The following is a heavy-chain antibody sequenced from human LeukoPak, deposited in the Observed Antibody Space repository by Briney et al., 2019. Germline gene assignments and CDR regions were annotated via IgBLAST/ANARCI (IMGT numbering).Heavy chain of an antibody. J-gene: IGHJ6*02. V-gene: IGHV3-48*01. D-gene: IGHD1-14*01. CDR1: GFTFSDCS. CDR3: ARARGGNYGMDV. CDR2: IGIDSGNT. Sequence: GGSLRLSCAASGFTFSDCSMNWVRQAPGKGLEWISYIGIDSGNTNYADSVKGRFTISGDKAKNSLYLQMNSLRAEDTAVYYCARARGGNYGMDVWGQGTTVTVSS.